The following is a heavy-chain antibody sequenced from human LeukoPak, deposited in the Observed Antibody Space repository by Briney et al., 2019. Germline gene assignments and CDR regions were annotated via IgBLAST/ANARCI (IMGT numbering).Heavy chain of an antibody. J-gene: IGHJ4*02. D-gene: IGHD3-3*01. Sequence: SETLSLTCTVPGGSISSYYWSWIRQPAGKGLEWIGRIYTSGSTNYNPSLKSRVTMSVDTSKNQFSLKLSSVTAADTAVYYCAGGHYDFWSGYYTSFDYWGQGTLVTVSS. CDR2: IYTSGST. V-gene: IGHV4-4*07. CDR3: AGGHYDFWSGYYTSFDY. CDR1: GGSISSYY.